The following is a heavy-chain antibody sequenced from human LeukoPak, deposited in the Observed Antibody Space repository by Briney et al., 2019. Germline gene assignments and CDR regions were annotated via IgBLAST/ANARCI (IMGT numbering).Heavy chain of an antibody. CDR2: ISAYNGNT. V-gene: IGHV1-18*01. D-gene: IGHD1-26*01. J-gene: IGHJ5*02. Sequence: GASVKVSCKTIGGRFKSYGFSWVRQAPGQGLEWMGWISAYNGNTNYAQKLQGRVTMTRDMSTSTDYMELSSLRSEDTAIYYCARDNSVGDNAWWFDPWGQGTLVTVSS. CDR3: ARDNSVGDNAWWFDP. CDR1: GGRFKSYG.